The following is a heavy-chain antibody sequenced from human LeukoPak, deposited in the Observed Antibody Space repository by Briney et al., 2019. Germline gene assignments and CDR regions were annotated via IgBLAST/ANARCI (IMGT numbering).Heavy chain of an antibody. CDR1: GGTFSSYA. CDR2: INTNTGNP. V-gene: IGHV7-4-1*02. Sequence: ASVKVSCKASGGTFSSYAISWVRQAPGQGLEWMGGINTNTGNPTYAQGFTGRFVFSLDTSVSTAYLQISSLKAEDTAVYYCARGQDIVVVPAAWDWFDPWGQGTLVTVSS. D-gene: IGHD2-2*01. CDR3: ARGQDIVVVPAAWDWFDP. J-gene: IGHJ5*02.